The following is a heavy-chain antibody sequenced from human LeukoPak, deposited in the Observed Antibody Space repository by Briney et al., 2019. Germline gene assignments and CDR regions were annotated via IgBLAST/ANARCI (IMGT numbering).Heavy chain of an antibody. D-gene: IGHD3-16*02. CDR2: IYYSGST. J-gene: IGHJ3*02. Sequence: SETLSLTCTVSGGSISSYYWSWIRQPPGKGQKLIGYIYYSGSTNYNPSLKSRVTISVDTSKNQFSLKLGSLTAAAPPVYYCARGSDYDYVWGSYRPPFDIWGQGTMVTVSS. V-gene: IGHV4-59*08. CDR1: GGSISSYY. CDR3: ARGSDYDYVWGSYRPPFDI.